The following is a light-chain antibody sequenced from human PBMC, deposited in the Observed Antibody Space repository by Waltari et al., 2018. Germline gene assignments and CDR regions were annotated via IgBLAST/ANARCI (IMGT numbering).Light chain of an antibody. V-gene: IGLV2-14*03. CDR3: SSYATSNILL. CDR2: DVT. CDR1: GRGGGGYNS. J-gene: IGLJ2*01. Sequence: QSALAQPASVSGSPGQSITISCTGTGRGGGGYNSVPWYQQHPDKAPRLIIYDVTNRPSGVSNRFSGSKSGNTASLTISGLQAADEADYYCSSYATSNILLFGGGTKLTVL.